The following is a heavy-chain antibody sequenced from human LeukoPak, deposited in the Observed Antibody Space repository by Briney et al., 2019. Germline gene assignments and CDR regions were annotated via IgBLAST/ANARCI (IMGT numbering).Heavy chain of an antibody. Sequence: SEALSLTCTVAGGSISIYYWSWIRQPPGKGLEWIGYVYYGGSTNYNPSLNSRVTISIDTSKNQFSLRLSSVTAADTAVYYCAKGGDYGSINWFDPWGQGTLVTVSS. CDR2: VYYGGST. V-gene: IGHV4-59*01. CDR3: AKGGDYGSINWFDP. D-gene: IGHD4-17*01. J-gene: IGHJ5*02. CDR1: GGSISIYY.